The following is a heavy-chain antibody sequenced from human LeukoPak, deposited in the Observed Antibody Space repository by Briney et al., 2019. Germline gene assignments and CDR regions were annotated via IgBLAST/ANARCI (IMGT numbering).Heavy chain of an antibody. J-gene: IGHJ3*02. CDR2: ISGSGGST. Sequence: SGGSLRLSCAASGFTFSSYAMSWVRQAPGKGLEWVSAISGSGGSTYYADSVKGRFTISRDNSKSTLYLQMNSLRAEDTAVYYCAKITMIVVVITDAFDIWGQGTMVTVSS. V-gene: IGHV3-23*01. CDR3: AKITMIVVVITDAFDI. CDR1: GFTFSSYA. D-gene: IGHD3-22*01.